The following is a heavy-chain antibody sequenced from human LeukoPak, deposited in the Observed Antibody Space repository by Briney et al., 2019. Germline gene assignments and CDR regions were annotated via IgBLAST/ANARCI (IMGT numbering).Heavy chain of an antibody. J-gene: IGHJ4*02. D-gene: IGHD5-12*01. CDR3: AKGHSAYGTGFDF. Sequence: GGSLRLSCAASGFTFSDYYMSWIRQAPGKGLEWVSYISSSSSYTNYADSVKGRFTISRDNAKNSLYLQMNSLRAEDTAVYYCAKGHSAYGTGFDFWGQGTLVTVSS. CDR1: GFTFSDYY. CDR2: ISSSSSYT. V-gene: IGHV3-11*05.